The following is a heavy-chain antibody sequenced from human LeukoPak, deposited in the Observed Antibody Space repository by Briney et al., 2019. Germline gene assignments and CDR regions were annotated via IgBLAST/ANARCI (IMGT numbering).Heavy chain of an antibody. CDR2: IYPGDSDT. Sequence: GESLKISCKASGYCFTTHWIGWVRQMPGKGLEWMRIIYPGDSDTRYSPSFQGQVTISADKSISTAYLQWSSLKASDTAMYYCARQSIAVAGTGMWFDPWGQGTLVTVSS. J-gene: IGHJ5*02. V-gene: IGHV5-51*01. CDR1: GYCFTTHW. CDR3: ARQSIAVAGTGMWFDP. D-gene: IGHD6-19*01.